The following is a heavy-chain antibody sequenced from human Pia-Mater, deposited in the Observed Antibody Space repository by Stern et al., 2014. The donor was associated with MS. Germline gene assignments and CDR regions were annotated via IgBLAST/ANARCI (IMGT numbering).Heavy chain of an antibody. CDR1: GGSFSSSNW. Sequence: VQLVESGPGLVKPSGTLSLTCPVPGGSFSSSNWGSWVRQTPGKGLEWIGEISHSGSTSYTPSLKSRVTMSIDKSKRQFSLNLISVIAADTAVYYCVYGGFHSPFAYWGQGKLVTVSS. CDR2: ISHSGST. CDR3: VYGGFHSPFAY. J-gene: IGHJ4*02. D-gene: IGHD4-23*01. V-gene: IGHV4-4*02.